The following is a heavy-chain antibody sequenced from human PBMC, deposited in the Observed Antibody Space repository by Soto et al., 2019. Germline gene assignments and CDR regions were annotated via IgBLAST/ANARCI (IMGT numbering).Heavy chain of an antibody. D-gene: IGHD7-27*01. CDR3: AKVVEARLTGDRLAFDI. J-gene: IGHJ3*02. CDR2: ISGSGGST. V-gene: IGHV3-23*01. CDR1: GFTFSSYA. Sequence: GGSLRLSCAASGFTFSSYAMSWVRQAPGKGLEWVSAISGSGGSTYYADSVKGRFTISRDNSKNTLYLQMNSLRAEDTAVYYCAKVVEARLTGDRLAFDIWGQGTMVTVSS.